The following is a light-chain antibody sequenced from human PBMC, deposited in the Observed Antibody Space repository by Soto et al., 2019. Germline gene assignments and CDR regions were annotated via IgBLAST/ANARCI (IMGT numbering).Light chain of an antibody. CDR3: QQYNSYPWT. CDR2: HAS. J-gene: IGKJ1*01. Sequence: IQVTHSPSTLSPSIPPTLPLTGRASQFISSWLAWYQQKPGKVPKLLIFHASNLESGVPSRFSGSGSGTEFTLTISSLQPDDFATYYCQQYNSYPWTFDQGTKVDI. V-gene: IGKV1-5*01. CDR1: QFISSW.